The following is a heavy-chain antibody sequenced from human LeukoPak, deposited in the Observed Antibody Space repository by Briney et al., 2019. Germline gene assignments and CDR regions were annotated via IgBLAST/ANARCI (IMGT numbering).Heavy chain of an antibody. J-gene: IGHJ5*02. D-gene: IGHD1-14*01. V-gene: IGHV4-4*07. CDR3: ARASPTTNKGAYGWFDP. Sequence: SETLSLTCTVSGGSISGYYWSWIRQPAGKGLEWIGRIYTSGSTNYNPSLKSRVTMSVDTSKSQFSLKLGSVTAADTAVYYCARASPTTNKGAYGWFDPWGQGTLVTVSS. CDR1: GGSISGYY. CDR2: IYTSGST.